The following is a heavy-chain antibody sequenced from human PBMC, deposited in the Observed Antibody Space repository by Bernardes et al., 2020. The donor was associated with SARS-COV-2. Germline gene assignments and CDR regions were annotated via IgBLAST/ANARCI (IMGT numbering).Heavy chain of an antibody. J-gene: IGHJ4*02. CDR1: GFTVSSNY. D-gene: IGHD7-27*01. CDR2: IYRGGST. CDR3: ARVDWTFRTGDRIEDY. Sequence: GGSLRLSCAASGFTVSSNYMTWVRQAPGKGLEWVSVIYRGGSTYYADSVKGRFTISRHNSKNTLYLQMNSLRAEDTAVYYCARVDWTFRTGDRIEDYWGQGTLVNVSS. V-gene: IGHV3-53*04.